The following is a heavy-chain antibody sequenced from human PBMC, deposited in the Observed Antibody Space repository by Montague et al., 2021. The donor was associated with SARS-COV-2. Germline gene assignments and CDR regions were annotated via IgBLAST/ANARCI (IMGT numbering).Heavy chain of an antibody. V-gene: IGHV4-59*01. D-gene: IGHD1-1*01. CDR1: GGSMSGYY. CDR3: ARAQNTCFIANCVNYFDV. Sequence: SETLSLTCEVSGGSMSGYYWTWIRQSPGKGLKWIGCVHYTGSTKYNPSLKTRVSLSLDTPKNHFSLHLSPVTAADTAIYFCARAQNTCFIANCVNYFDVWGLGALVTVSS. CDR2: VHYTGST. J-gene: IGHJ4*02.